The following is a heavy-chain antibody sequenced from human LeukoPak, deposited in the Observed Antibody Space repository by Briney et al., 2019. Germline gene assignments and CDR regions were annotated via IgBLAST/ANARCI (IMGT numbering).Heavy chain of an antibody. CDR3: ARTSSATYPFDY. Sequence: GGSLRLSCAASGFSFSSYWMHWVRQDPVRGLVWISRINSDASITRYADSVKGRFTISRDNATNTLYLQMNSLRAEDTAMYYCARTSSATYPFDYWGQGTQVSVSS. CDR2: INSDASIT. CDR1: GFSFSSYW. V-gene: IGHV3-74*01. D-gene: IGHD3-3*01. J-gene: IGHJ4*02.